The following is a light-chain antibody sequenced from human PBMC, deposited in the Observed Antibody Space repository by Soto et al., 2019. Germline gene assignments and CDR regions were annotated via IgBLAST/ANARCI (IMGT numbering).Light chain of an antibody. V-gene: IGLV1-44*01. CDR1: SSNIASST. J-gene: IGLJ1*01. Sequence: QSVLTQPPSASGTPGQRVTVSRSGSSSNIASSTVNWYQQLPGTAPNLLIYSNDQRPSGDPDRFSASKSGTSASLAISGLHSEVEADYYCASWDDSLNGHVFGSGTKVTV. CDR2: SND. CDR3: ASWDDSLNGHV.